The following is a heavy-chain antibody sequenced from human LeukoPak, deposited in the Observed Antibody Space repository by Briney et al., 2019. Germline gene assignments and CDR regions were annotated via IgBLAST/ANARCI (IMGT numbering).Heavy chain of an antibody. V-gene: IGHV1-69*05. J-gene: IGHJ4*02. CDR2: IIPIFGTA. D-gene: IGHD3-10*01. CDR3: ARDNNSWFGELGVFDY. CDR1: GGTFSSYA. Sequence: ASVKVSCKASGGTFSSYAISWVRQAPGQGLEWMGGIIPIFGTANYAQKFRGRVTITTDESTSTAYMELSSLRSEDTAVYYCARDNNSWFGELGVFDYWGQGTLVTVSS.